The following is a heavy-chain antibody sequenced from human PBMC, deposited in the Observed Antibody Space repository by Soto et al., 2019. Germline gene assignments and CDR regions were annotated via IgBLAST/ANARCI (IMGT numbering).Heavy chain of an antibody. Sequence: VASVKVSCKASGGTFSSYAISWVRQAPGQGLEWMGGIIPIFGTANYAQKFQGRVTITADESTSTAYMELSSLRSEDTAVYYCARKAFCGGDCYSDYYYYGMDVWGQGTTVTVSS. CDR3: ARKAFCGGDCYSDYYYYGMDV. CDR1: GGTFSSYA. D-gene: IGHD2-21*02. J-gene: IGHJ6*02. V-gene: IGHV1-69*13. CDR2: IIPIFGTA.